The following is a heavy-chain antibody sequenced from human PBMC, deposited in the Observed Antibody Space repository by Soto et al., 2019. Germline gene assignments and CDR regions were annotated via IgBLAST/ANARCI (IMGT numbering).Heavy chain of an antibody. CDR3: ARGVGSVPPYYYYYGMDV. CDR2: INHSGST. V-gene: IGHV4-34*01. J-gene: IGHJ6*02. CDR1: GGSFSGYY. D-gene: IGHD2-2*01. Sequence: SETLSLTCAVYGGSFSGYYWSWIRHPPGKGLEWIGEINHSGSTNYNPSLKSRVTISVDTAKNQFSLKLSSVTAADTAVYYCARGVGSVPPYYYYYGMDVWGQGTTVTVSS.